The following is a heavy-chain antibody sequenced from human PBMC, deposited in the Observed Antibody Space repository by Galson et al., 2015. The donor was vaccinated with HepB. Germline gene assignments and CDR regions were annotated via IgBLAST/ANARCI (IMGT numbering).Heavy chain of an antibody. V-gene: IGHV1-69*13. CDR2: IIPIFGTA. CDR1: GGTFSSYA. CDR3: ARGGIVVVKWDAFDI. Sequence: SVKVSCKASGGTFSSYAISWVRQAPGQGLEWMGGIIPIFGTANYAQKFQGRVTITADESTSTAYMELSGLRSEDTAVYYCARGGIVVVKWDAFDIWGQGTMVTVSS. D-gene: IGHD3-22*01. J-gene: IGHJ3*02.